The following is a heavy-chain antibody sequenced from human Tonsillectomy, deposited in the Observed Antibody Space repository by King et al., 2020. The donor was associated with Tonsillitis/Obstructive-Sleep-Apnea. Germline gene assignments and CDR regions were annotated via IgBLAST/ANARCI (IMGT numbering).Heavy chain of an antibody. CDR1: GFSFSSYG. Sequence: VQLVESGGGVVQPGRSLRLSCAASGFSFSSYGMHWVRQAPGKGLEWVAVIWYDGSNKYYADSVKGRFTISRDNSKYTLYLQMNSLRAEDTAVYYCARDSQWELLLAAFDIWGQGTMVTVSS. V-gene: IGHV3-33*01. D-gene: IGHD1-26*01. CDR2: IWYDGSNK. J-gene: IGHJ3*02. CDR3: ARDSQWELLLAAFDI.